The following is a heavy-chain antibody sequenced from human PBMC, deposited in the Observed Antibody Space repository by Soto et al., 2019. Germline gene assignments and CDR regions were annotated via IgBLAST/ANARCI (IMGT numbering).Heavy chain of an antibody. J-gene: IGHJ6*02. CDR1: GYIFTSYW. CDR2: IDPSDSYT. V-gene: IGHV5-10-1*01. CDR3: ARRYCSSTTCPRNYYATDV. D-gene: IGHD2-2*01. Sequence: PGESLKISCKGSGYIFTSYWISWVRQMPGKGLEWMGRIDPSDSYTNYSPSFQGHVTMSTDKSMSTAYLQWSSLKASDTAMYYCARRYCSSTTCPRNYYATDVWGQGTTVTVSS.